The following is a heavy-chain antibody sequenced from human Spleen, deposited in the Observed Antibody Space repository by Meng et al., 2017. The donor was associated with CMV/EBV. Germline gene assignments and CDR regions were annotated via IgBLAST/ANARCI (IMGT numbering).Heavy chain of an antibody. CDR1: GFSLKNARMG. CDR2: IFSNDEK. CDR3: ARMERSCSKGVCYIPALDY. J-gene: IGHJ4*02. D-gene: IGHD2-8*01. Sequence: SGPTLVKPTETLTLTCNVSGFSLKNARMGVSWIRQPPGKALEWLAHIFSNDEKSYNTSLKTRLTISKDASKSQVVLTMTNVDPVDTATYYCARMERSCSKGVCYIPALDYWGQGTLVTVSS. V-gene: IGHV2-26*01.